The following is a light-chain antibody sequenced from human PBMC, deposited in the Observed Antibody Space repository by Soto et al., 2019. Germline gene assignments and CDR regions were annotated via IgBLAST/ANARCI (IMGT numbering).Light chain of an antibody. CDR2: GAS. CDR1: QSISSN. Sequence: EIVLTQSPATLSLSPVERATLSCMASQSISSNLAWYQQKPGQAPRLLIYGASTRATGIPARFTGSGSGTEFTLTISSLQSEDFAVYYCQQYNNWPLTFGGGTKV. V-gene: IGKV3-15*01. CDR3: QQYNNWPLT. J-gene: IGKJ4*01.